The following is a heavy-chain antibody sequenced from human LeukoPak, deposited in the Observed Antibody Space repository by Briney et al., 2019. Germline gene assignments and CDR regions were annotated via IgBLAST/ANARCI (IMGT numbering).Heavy chain of an antibody. V-gene: IGHV4-61*02. J-gene: IGHJ4*02. CDR2: VYNSGST. Sequence: PSETLSLTCIVSGGSISRGSYYWNWIRQPAGKGLEWMGRVYNSGSTNYNPSLKSRVTISVDTSKNQFSLKLSSVTAADTAVYYCARWGSYDMFDYWGQGTLVTVSS. D-gene: IGHD3-9*01. CDR1: GGSISRGSYY. CDR3: ARWGSYDMFDY.